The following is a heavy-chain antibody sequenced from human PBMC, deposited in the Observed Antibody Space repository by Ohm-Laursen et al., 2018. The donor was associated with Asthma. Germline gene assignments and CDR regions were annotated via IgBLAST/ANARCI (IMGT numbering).Heavy chain of an antibody. J-gene: IGHJ5*02. Sequence: SLRLSCTASGFTFSSYGMHWVRQAPGKGLEWVAVISYDGSNKYYADSVKGRFTISRDNSKNTLYLQMNSLRAEDTAVYYCAKDMGERIHLNWFDPWGQGTLVTVSS. CDR1: GFTFSSYG. D-gene: IGHD1-26*01. CDR2: ISYDGSNK. CDR3: AKDMGERIHLNWFDP. V-gene: IGHV3-30*18.